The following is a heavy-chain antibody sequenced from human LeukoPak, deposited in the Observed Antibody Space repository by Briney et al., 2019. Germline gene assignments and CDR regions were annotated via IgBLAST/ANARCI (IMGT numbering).Heavy chain of an antibody. V-gene: IGHV3-23*01. CDR2: ICGCGGRT. CDR3: AKRAVRYCSSTSCHDYYYYMDV. D-gene: IGHD2-2*01. CDR1: GFTFCSYA. J-gene: IGHJ6*03. Sequence: GGSLRLSCAASGFTFCSYAMSGVPQAPGKGLECVSAICGCGGRTYYADSVKGRFTISRDNSKNTLYLQMNSLRAEDTAVYYCAKRAVRYCSSTSCHDYYYYMDVWGKGTTVTVSS.